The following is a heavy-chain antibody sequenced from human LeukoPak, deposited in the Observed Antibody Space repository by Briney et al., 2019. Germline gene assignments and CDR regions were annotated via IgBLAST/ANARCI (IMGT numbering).Heavy chain of an antibody. CDR1: GGSFSGYH. CDR2: INDRGHT. V-gene: IGHV4-34*01. J-gene: IGHJ4*02. D-gene: IGHD4-23*01. Sequence: SETLSLTCAVHGGSFSGYHWNWIRQSPGKGLEWIGEINDRGHTNYNPSLESRLTISVDTSKKQFSLKLNSVTAADTAVYYCARDPTTVVTTPYYFDFWGQGTLVTVSS. CDR3: ARDPTTVVTTPYYFDF.